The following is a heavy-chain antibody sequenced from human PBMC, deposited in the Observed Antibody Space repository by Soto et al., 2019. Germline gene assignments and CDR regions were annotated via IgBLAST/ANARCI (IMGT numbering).Heavy chain of an antibody. Sequence: PSETLSLTCGVSGDTISTGGYSWAWIRQPPGKALEWIGHTYHSGNPYYNPSLKSRVIISVDRSKNQFSLKLTSVTAVDTAVYYCASMEIKGPIDYWGQGTLVTFS. V-gene: IGHV4-30-2*01. CDR3: ASMEIKGPIDY. D-gene: IGHD3-3*01. J-gene: IGHJ4*02. CDR1: GDTISTGGYS. CDR2: TYHSGNP.